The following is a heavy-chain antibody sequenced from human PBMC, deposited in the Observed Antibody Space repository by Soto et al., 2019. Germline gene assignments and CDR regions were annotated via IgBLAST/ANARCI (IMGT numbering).Heavy chain of an antibody. V-gene: IGHV1-2*02. Sequence: CASVKVSCKASGYTFTGYYMHWVRQAPGQGLEWMGWINPNSGGTNYAQKFQGRVTMTRDTSISTAYMELSRLRSDDTAVYYCARDGSDLYYYYYGMDVWGQGTTVTVSS. CDR2: INPNSGGT. CDR3: ARDGSDLYYYYYGMDV. CDR1: GYTFTGYY. J-gene: IGHJ6*02.